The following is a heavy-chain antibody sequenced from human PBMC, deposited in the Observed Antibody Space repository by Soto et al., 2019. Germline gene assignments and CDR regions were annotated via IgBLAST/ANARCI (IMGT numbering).Heavy chain of an antibody. D-gene: IGHD6-6*01. J-gene: IGHJ4*02. CDR1: GYTFTGYY. CDR2: INPNSGGT. V-gene: IGHV1-2*02. Sequence: ASVKVSCKASGYTFTGYYMHWVLQAPGQGLEWMGWINPNSGGTNYAQKFQGRVTMTRDTSISTAYMELSRPRSDDTAVYYCARRRGSSSGVFDYWGQGTLVTVSS. CDR3: ARRRGSSSGVFDY.